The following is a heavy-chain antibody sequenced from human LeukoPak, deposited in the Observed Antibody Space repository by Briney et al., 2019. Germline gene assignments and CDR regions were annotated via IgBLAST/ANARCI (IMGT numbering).Heavy chain of an antibody. CDR2: ISWDGDST. J-gene: IGHJ3*01. V-gene: IGHV3-43*01. CDR1: GFTFDDYT. Sequence: GGSLRLSCAASGFTFDDYTMHWVRQAPGKGLEWVSLISWDGDSTYYADSVKGRFTISRDNSKNSLYLQMNSLRIEDTALYYCAKEGDGYHWGQGTMVTVSS. CDR3: AKEGDGYH. D-gene: IGHD5-24*01.